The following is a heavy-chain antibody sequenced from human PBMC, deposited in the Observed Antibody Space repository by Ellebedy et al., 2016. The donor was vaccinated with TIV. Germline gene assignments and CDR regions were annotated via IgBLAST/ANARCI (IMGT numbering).Heavy chain of an antibody. D-gene: IGHD6-6*01. CDR2: ISGSGGST. Sequence: GESLKISCAASGFTFSSYAMSWVRQAPGKGLEWASAISGSGGSTFYADSVKGRFTLSRDNSKNTLYLEMNSLRVEDTAVYYCAKDQVYSSSSRGFDIWGQGTMVRVSS. CDR1: GFTFSSYA. CDR3: AKDQVYSSSSRGFDI. J-gene: IGHJ3*02. V-gene: IGHV3-23*01.